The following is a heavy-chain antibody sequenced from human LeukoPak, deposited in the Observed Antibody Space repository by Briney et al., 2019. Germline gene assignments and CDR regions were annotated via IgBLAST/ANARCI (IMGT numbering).Heavy chain of an antibody. CDR3: ARRGYYDSSGYDY. CDR2: IRYDGSNK. CDR1: GFIFNTYV. Sequence: GGSLRLSCAASGFIFNTYVMHWVRQAPGKGLEWLAFIRYDGSNKNYADSVKGRFTISRDNAKNSLYLQMNSLRVEDTAVYYCARRGYYDSSGYDYWGQGTLVTVSS. J-gene: IGHJ4*02. D-gene: IGHD3-22*01. V-gene: IGHV3-30*02.